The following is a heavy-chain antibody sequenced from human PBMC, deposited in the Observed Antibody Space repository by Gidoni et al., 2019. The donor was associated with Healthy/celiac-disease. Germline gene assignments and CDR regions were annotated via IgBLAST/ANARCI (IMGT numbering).Heavy chain of an antibody. CDR3: AREAAYCGGDCALDAFDI. Sequence: QVQLVQSGAEVKKPGSSVKVSCKASGGTFSSYAISWVRQAPGQGLEWMGGIIPIFGTANYAQKFQGRVTITADESTSTAYMELSSLRSEDTAVYYCAREAAYCGGDCALDAFDIWGQGTMVTVSS. CDR2: IIPIFGTA. D-gene: IGHD2-21*02. V-gene: IGHV1-69*01. CDR1: GGTFSSYA. J-gene: IGHJ3*02.